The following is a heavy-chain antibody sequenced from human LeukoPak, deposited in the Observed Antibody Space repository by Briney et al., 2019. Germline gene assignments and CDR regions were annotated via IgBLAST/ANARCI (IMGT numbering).Heavy chain of an antibody. CDR3: ARERDIVVVTATGNWFDP. Sequence: ASVKVSCKASGGTFSSYAISWVRQAPGQGLEWMGRIIPIFGIANYAQKFQGRVTITADKSTSTAYMELSSLRSEDTAVYYCARERDIVVVTATGNWFDPWGQGTLVTASS. D-gene: IGHD2-21*02. J-gene: IGHJ5*02. V-gene: IGHV1-69*04. CDR1: GGTFSSYA. CDR2: IIPIFGIA.